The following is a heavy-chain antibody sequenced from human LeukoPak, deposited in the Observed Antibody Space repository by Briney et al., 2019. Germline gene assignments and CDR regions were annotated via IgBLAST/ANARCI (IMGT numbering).Heavy chain of an antibody. V-gene: IGHV3-23*01. J-gene: IGHJ5*02. D-gene: IGHD1-1*01. CDR2: VSGSGDRT. Sequence: PGGSLRLSCAASGFTFSNYAMSWVRQAPGKGLEWISAVSGSGDRTYYAGSVKGRFTISRDNSKNIVYLRMNSLRAEDTAVYFCARGKFKPEGHNGLNPWGQGTLVTVSS. CDR3: ARGKFKPEGHNGLNP. CDR1: GFTFSNYA.